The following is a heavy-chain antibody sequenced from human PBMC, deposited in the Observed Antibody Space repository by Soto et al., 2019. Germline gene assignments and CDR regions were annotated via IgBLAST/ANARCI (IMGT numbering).Heavy chain of an antibody. D-gene: IGHD3-22*01. J-gene: IGHJ4*02. CDR1: GFTFSSYA. V-gene: IGHV3-30-3*01. CDR3: ARDIDDSSGYYYVGAY. Sequence: GGSLRLSCAASGFTFSSYAMHWVRQAPGKGLEWVAVISYDGSNKYYADSVKGRFTISRDNSKYTLYLQMNSLRAEDTAVFYCARDIDDSSGYYYVGAYWGQGTLVTVSS. CDR2: ISYDGSNK.